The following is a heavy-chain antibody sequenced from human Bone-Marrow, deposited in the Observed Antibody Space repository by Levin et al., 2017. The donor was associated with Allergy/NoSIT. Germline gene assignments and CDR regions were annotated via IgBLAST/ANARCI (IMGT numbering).Heavy chain of an antibody. D-gene: IGHD3-16*01. CDR2: VHPNSGGK. CDR3: ARGGTTLWGSHMDV. CDR1: GYTFTDYY. J-gene: IGHJ6*02. Sequence: RASVKVSCKASGYTFTDYYIYWMRQAPGQGLEWMGWVHPNSGGKDYAQKYEARVTRTRDTSLRTAFMDLSSLTSDDTAVYYCARGGTTLWGSHMDVWGQGTAVYVSS. V-gene: IGHV1-2*02.